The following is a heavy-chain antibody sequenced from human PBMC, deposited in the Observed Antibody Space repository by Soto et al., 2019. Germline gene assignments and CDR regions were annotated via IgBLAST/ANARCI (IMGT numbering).Heavy chain of an antibody. CDR1: GGTFSSYT. V-gene: IGHV1-69*08. D-gene: IGHD3-10*01. Sequence: QVQLVQSWAAVKKPGSAVKVSCKASGGTFSSYTVSWVRQAPGQGIDWMGRIVPILGVPNYAQRCQGRVTITADKGTNPAYMELSSPRSEDTAVYYCARDRYAYGSGSTIDYWGQGPLVTASS. CDR3: ARDRYAYGSGSTIDY. J-gene: IGHJ4*02. CDR2: IVPILGVP.